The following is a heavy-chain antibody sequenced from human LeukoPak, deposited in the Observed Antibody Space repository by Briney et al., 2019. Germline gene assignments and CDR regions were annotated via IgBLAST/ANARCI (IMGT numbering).Heavy chain of an antibody. V-gene: IGHV3-23*01. J-gene: IGHJ4*02. CDR2: ISGSGGST. D-gene: IGHD3-22*01. CDR1: GFSFSSYA. Sequence: GGSLRLPCAASGFSFSSYAMSWVRQAPGKGLEWVSAISGSGGSTYYADSVKGRFTISRDNSKNTLYLQMNSLRAEDTAVYYCAKPYDSSGYYFDYWGQGTLVTVSS. CDR3: AKPYDSSGYYFDY.